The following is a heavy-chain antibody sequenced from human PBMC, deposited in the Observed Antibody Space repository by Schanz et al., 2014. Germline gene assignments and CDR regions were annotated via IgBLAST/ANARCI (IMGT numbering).Heavy chain of an antibody. CDR2: IEFSGGTT. D-gene: IGHD3-9*01. J-gene: IGHJ4*02. CDR1: GFGFDDYA. CDR3: AKHVRSLTGNDY. V-gene: IGHV3-23*04. Sequence: EVQLVESGGGLVKPGGSLRLSCAASGFGFDDYAMSWVRQAPGKGLEWVSGIEFSGGTTYYADSVKGRFTISRDNSKNILTMQMSSLRAEDTAVYYCAKHVRSLTGNDYWGQGTLVTVSS.